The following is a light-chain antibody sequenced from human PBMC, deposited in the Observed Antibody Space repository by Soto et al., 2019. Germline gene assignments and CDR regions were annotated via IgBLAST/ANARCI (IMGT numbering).Light chain of an antibody. CDR3: QQTYSSPPT. CDR1: QRFSNY. CDR2: AAS. V-gene: IGKV1-39*01. Sequence: DIQMTQSPSSLSASVGDRVTITCRASQRFSNYLTWYQQKPGKAPKLLIYAASTLEGGVPSRFSGSGSGTDFTLTISSLEPDDFATYYCQQTYSSPPTFGQGTKVEIK. J-gene: IGKJ1*01.